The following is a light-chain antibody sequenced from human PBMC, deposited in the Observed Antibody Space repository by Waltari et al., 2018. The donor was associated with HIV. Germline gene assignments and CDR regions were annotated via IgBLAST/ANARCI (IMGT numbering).Light chain of an antibody. Sequence: EIVMTQSPATLSVSPGERATLSCRASQSVSSNLAWYQQKPGQAPRLLISVASTRATGIPARFSGSGSGTEFTLTISSLQSEDFAVYYCQHYNNWPPMYTFGQGTKLEIK. V-gene: IGKV3-15*01. CDR3: QHYNNWPPMYT. CDR1: QSVSSN. CDR2: VAS. J-gene: IGKJ2*01.